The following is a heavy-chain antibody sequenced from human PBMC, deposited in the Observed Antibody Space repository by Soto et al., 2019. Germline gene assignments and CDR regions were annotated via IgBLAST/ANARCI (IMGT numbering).Heavy chain of an antibody. Sequence: EVQLLESGGDLVQPGGSLRLSCAASGVTFTTYAMTWVRQAPGKGLEWVSAISGSGGSTYYADSVKGRFTISRDNSKNTLSLQMNSLRAEDTAVYYCAKDKDTTFSPQDYWGQGTLVTVSS. CDR3: AKDKDTTFSPQDY. CDR1: GVTFTTYA. CDR2: ISGSGGST. V-gene: IGHV3-23*01. J-gene: IGHJ4*02. D-gene: IGHD2-15*01.